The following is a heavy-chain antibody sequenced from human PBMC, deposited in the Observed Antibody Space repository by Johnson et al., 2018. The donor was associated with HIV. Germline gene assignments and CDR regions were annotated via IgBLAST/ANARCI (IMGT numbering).Heavy chain of an antibody. V-gene: IGHV3-20*04. J-gene: IGHJ3*02. Sequence: VQLVESGGGVVRPGGSLRISCAGSGFKFGDYGMSWVRKGPKKGLEWVSGINWNGGSKNYADSVQGRFAISRDNSKNTLYLQMNSLGAEDTAVYYCARQTLRAFDIWGQGTMVTVSS. CDR3: ARQTLRAFDI. CDR1: GFKFGDYG. CDR2: INWNGGSK.